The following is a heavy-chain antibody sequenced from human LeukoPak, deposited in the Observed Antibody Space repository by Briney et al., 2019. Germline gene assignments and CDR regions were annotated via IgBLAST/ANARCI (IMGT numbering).Heavy chain of an antibody. CDR1: GFTFSSYA. V-gene: IGHV3-23*01. D-gene: IGHD3-22*01. Sequence: PGGSLRLSCAASGFTFSSYAVSWVRQAPGKGLEWVSAISGSGGSTYYADSVKGRFTISRDNSKNTLYLQMNSLRAEDTAVYYCAKERYYYDSGGYYPYGMDVWGQGTTVTVSS. J-gene: IGHJ6*02. CDR2: ISGSGGST. CDR3: AKERYYYDSGGYYPYGMDV.